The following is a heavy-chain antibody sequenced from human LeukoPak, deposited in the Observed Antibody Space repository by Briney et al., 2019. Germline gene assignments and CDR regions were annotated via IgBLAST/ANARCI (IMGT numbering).Heavy chain of an antibody. CDR2: IYTGDSDT. CDR3: ARYARYCSSTSCSYFDY. J-gene: IGHJ4*02. D-gene: IGHD2-2*01. CDR1: GSIFTSYW. V-gene: IGHV5-51*01. Sequence: GASLQISCQGSGSIFTSYWIGWGRPLPGKGLGWMGIIYTGDSDTKYSPSFQGQVTISADKSNSTAYLQWSSLKASDTAMYYCARYARYCSSTSCSYFDYWGQGTLVTVSS.